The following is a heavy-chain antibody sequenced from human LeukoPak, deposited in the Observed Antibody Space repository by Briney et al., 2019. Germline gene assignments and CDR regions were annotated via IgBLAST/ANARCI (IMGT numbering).Heavy chain of an antibody. D-gene: IGHD4-17*01. CDR2: IYYTGST. CDR3: ARGLSVTTNRYFDY. J-gene: IGHJ4*02. Sequence: SETPSLTCSVAGGSISTSDFYWGWIRQTPGKGLEWIASIYYTGSTYYRPSLRSRVTMSVDTSKSQFSLELSTVTAADTAVYYCARGLSVTTNRYFDYWGQGTLVTVSS. CDR1: GGSISTSDFY. V-gene: IGHV4-39*01.